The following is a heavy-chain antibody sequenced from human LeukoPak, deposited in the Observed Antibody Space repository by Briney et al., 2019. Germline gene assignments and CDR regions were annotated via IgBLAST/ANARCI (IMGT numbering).Heavy chain of an antibody. CDR3: ARRAGAYSHPYDY. V-gene: IGHV3-53*01. Sequence: GGSLRLSCTVSGFTVSSNSMSWVRQAPGKGLEWVSFIYSGGNTHYSDSVKGRFTISRDNSKNTLYLQMNTLRAEDTAVYYCARRAGAYSHPYDYWGQGTLVTVSS. D-gene: IGHD4/OR15-4a*01. CDR1: GFTVSSNS. J-gene: IGHJ4*02. CDR2: IYSGGNT.